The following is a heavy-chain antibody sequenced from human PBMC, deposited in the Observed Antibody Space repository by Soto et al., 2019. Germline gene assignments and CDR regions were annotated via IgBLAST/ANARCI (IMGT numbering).Heavy chain of an antibody. CDR2: ISYDGSNK. V-gene: IGHV3-30*18. Sequence: GGSMRLSCAASGFTFSSYGMHWVRQAPGKGLEWVAVISYDGSNKYYADSVKGRFTISRDNSKNTLYLQMNSLRAEDTAVYYCAKDAEWGVGYCISTSCYGSGLHYWGQGT. CDR3: AKDAEWGVGYCISTSCYGSGLHY. CDR1: GFTFSSYG. D-gene: IGHD2-2*01. J-gene: IGHJ4*02.